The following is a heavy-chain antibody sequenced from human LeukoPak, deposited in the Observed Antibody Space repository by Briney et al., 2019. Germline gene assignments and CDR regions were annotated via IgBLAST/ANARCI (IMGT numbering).Heavy chain of an antibody. V-gene: IGHV3-30*02. J-gene: IGHJ4*02. CDR1: GFTFSSYG. Sequence: PGGSLRLSCAASGFTFSSYGMHWVRQAPGKGLEWVAFIRYDGSNKYYADSVKGRFTISRDNSKNTLYLQMNSLRAEDTAVYYCAREMGGYYDSSGYWGQGTLVTVSS. CDR2: IRYDGSNK. D-gene: IGHD3-22*01. CDR3: AREMGGYYDSSGY.